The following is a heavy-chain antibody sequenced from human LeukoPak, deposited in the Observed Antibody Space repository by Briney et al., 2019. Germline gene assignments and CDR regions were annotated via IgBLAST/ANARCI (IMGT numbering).Heavy chain of an antibody. CDR1: GFTFSNYA. V-gene: IGHV3-23*01. D-gene: IGHD1-14*01. CDR3: VSGGGLYYDGMDV. CDR2: ISGSGGTT. J-gene: IGHJ6*02. Sequence: GGSLRLSCAASGFTFSNYAMNWVRQAPGKGLEWVSVISGSGGTTYYADSVKGRFTISRDSSKNTLYLQMNSLRAEDTAVYAKVSGGGLYYDGMDVWGQGTTVTVSS.